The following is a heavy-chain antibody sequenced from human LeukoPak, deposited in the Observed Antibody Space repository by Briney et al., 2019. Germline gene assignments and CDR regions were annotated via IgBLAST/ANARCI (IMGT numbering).Heavy chain of an antibody. J-gene: IGHJ6*03. CDR2: IYTSGST. Sequence: SETLSLTCTVSGGSISSCYWSWIRQPAGKGLEWIGRIYTSGSTNYNPSLKSRVTMSVDTSKNQFSLKLSSVTAADTAVYYCARDSKYSGSYDYYYYYMDVWGKGTTVTISS. CDR1: GGSISSCY. D-gene: IGHD1-26*01. CDR3: ARDSKYSGSYDYYYYYMDV. V-gene: IGHV4-4*07.